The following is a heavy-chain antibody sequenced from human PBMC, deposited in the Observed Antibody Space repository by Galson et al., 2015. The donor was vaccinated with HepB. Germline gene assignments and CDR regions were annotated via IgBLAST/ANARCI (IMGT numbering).Heavy chain of an antibody. CDR3: ARDLALGTTIISDY. D-gene: IGHD1-7*01. V-gene: IGHV3-15*01. Sequence: FLRLSCAASGFTFSNAWMSWVRQAPGKGLEWVGRIKSESDGGTTDYAAPVKGRFTISRDDSKYTLYLQMNSLRAEDTAIYYCARDLALGTTIISDYWGQGTLVTVSS. CDR2: IKSESDGGTT. J-gene: IGHJ4*02. CDR1: GFTFSNAW.